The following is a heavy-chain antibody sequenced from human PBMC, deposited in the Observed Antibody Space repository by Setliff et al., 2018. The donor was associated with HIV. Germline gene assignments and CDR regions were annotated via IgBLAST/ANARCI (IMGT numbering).Heavy chain of an antibody. CDR1: GGSISSGSYH. CDR3: ARDRNYYDSSVFDY. J-gene: IGHJ4*02. D-gene: IGHD3-22*01. Sequence: SETLSLTCTVSGGSISSGSYHWSWIRQPAGKGLEWIGRFYTSGSTNYNPSLRSRVTISVDTSKNQFSLKLSSVTAADTAVYYCARDRNYYDSSVFDYWGQGTLVTVSS. CDR2: FYTSGST. V-gene: IGHV4-61*02.